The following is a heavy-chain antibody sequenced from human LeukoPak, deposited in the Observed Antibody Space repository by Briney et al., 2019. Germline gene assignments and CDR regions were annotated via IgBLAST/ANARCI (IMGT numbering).Heavy chain of an antibody. Sequence: GGSLRLSWAASGFTSTNYAMNWVRQAPGKGLECVSVLIGSSGSTDYADPVNGRFTISRDNSKNTLFLQMNSLRAEDTAIYYCAKGAYDYIEIGYFDSWGQGTLVTVSS. CDR3: AKGAYDYIEIGYFDS. CDR2: LIGSSGST. V-gene: IGHV3-23*01. CDR1: GFTSTNYA. D-gene: IGHD5-12*01. J-gene: IGHJ4*02.